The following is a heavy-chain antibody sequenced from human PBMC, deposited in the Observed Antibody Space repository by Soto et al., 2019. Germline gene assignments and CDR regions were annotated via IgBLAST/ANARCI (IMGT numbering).Heavy chain of an antibody. Sequence: GGSLRLSCAASGFTFSSYGMHWVRQAPGKGLEWVAVIWCDGSNKYYADSVKGRFTISRDNSKNTLYLQMNSLRAEDTAVYYCARDGGGQLVRAYYYYGMDVWGQGTTVTVSS. V-gene: IGHV3-33*01. D-gene: IGHD6-6*01. CDR3: ARDGGGQLVRAYYYYGMDV. CDR1: GFTFSSYG. J-gene: IGHJ6*02. CDR2: IWCDGSNK.